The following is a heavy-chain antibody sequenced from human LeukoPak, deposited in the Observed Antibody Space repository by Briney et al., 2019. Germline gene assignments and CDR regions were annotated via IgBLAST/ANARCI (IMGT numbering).Heavy chain of an antibody. D-gene: IGHD1-26*01. J-gene: IGHJ4*02. V-gene: IGHV3-30*04. CDR3: ARGRGSYRAIDY. CDR2: ISYDGSNK. CDR1: GFTFSSYA. Sequence: PGRSLRLSCAASGFTFSSYAMHWVRQAPGKGLEWVAVISYDGSNKYYADSVKGRFTISRDNSKNTLYLQMNSLRAEDTAVYYCARGRGSYRAIDYWGQGTLVTVSS.